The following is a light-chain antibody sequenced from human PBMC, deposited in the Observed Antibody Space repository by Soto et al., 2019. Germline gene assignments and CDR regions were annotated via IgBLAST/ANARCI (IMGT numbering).Light chain of an antibody. CDR1: QSVSSN. Sequence: EIVMTQSPATLSVSPGERATLSCRASQSVSSNLAWYQQKPGQAPRLLIYGASTRATDIPARFSGSGSGTEFTLTISSLQSEDFAVYYCQHGDTFGPGTKVDIK. CDR3: QHGDT. J-gene: IGKJ3*01. CDR2: GAS. V-gene: IGKV3-15*01.